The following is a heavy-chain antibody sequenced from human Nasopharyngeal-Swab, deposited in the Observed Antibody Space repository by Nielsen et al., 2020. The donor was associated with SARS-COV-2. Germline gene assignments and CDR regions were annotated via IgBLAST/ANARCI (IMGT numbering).Heavy chain of an antibody. CDR3: ARAYYDFWSGPGYYYYYMGV. D-gene: IGHD3-3*01. V-gene: IGHV3-53*03. CDR2: IYSGGST. J-gene: IGHJ6*03. Sequence: WIRQPPGKGLEWVSVIYSGGSTYYADSVKGRFTISRDNSKNTLYLQMNSLRAEDTAVYYCARAYYDFWSGPGYYYYYMGVWGKGTTVTVSS.